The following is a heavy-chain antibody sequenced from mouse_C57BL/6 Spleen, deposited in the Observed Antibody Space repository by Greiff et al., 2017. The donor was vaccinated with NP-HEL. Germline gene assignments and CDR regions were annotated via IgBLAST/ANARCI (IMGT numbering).Heavy chain of an antibody. V-gene: IGHV2-6-1*01. CDR1: GFSLTSYG. CDR2: IWSDGST. CDR3: ARHGGSSGYGAMDY. Sequence: QVQLQQSGPGLVAPSQSLSITCTVSGFSLTSYGVHWVRQPPGKGLEWLVVIWSDGSTTYNSALKSRLSISKDNSKSQVFLKMNSLQTDDTAMYYCARHGGSSGYGAMDYWGQGTSVTVSS. J-gene: IGHJ4*01. D-gene: IGHD3-2*02.